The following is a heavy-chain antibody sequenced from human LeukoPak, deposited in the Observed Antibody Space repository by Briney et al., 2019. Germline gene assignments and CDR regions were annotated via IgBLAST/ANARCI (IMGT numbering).Heavy chain of an antibody. CDR2: IFPSGST. V-gene: IGHV4-59*01. Sequence: ETLSLTCTVSGGSIKSYYWSWIRQPPGKGLEWIGYIFPSGSTNYNPSLKSRVTMSVDTSKNQYSLQVRSVTAADTAVYYCARATSGDYLDYWGQGTLVTVSS. CDR3: ARATSGDYLDY. J-gene: IGHJ4*02. D-gene: IGHD4-17*01. CDR1: GGSIKSYY.